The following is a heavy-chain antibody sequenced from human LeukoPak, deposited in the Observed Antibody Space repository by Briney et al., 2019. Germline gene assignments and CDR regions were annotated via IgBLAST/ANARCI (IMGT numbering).Heavy chain of an antibody. CDR2: ISSSGSTI. D-gene: IGHD2-2*01. CDR3: ARDRVPAAMETGFDY. J-gene: IGHJ4*02. CDR1: GFTFSSYG. V-gene: IGHV3-48*04. Sequence: PGGSLRLSCAASGFTFSSYGMSWIRQAPGKGLEWVSYISSSGSTIYYADSVKGRFTISRDNAKNSLYLQMNSLRAEDTAVYYCARDRVPAAMETGFDYWGQGTLVTVSS.